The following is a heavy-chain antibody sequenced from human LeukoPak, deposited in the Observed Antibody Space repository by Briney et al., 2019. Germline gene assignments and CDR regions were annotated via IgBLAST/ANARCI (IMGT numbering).Heavy chain of an antibody. V-gene: IGHV4-38-2*02. J-gene: IGHJ4*02. CDR2: IYHSGST. Sequence: PSETLSLTCTVSGYSISSGYYWGWIRQPPGKGLEWIGSIYHSGSTYYNPSLNSRVTISVDTSKNQFSLRLSSVTAADTAVYYCARERRDGYKVYFDYWGQGTLVTVSS. CDR1: GYSISSGYY. D-gene: IGHD5-24*01. CDR3: ARERRDGYKVYFDY.